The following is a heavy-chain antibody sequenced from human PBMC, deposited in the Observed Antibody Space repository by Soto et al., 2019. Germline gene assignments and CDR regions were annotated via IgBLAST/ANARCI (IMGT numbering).Heavy chain of an antibody. D-gene: IGHD3-9*01. CDR3: ARQGDILTGYPNWFDP. CDR2: IYYSGST. Sequence: SETLSLTCTVSGGSISSYYWSWIRQPPGKGLEWIGDIYYSGSTNYNPSLKSRVTISVDTSKNQFSLKLSSVTAADTAVYYCARQGDILTGYPNWFDPWGQGTLVTVSS. V-gene: IGHV4-59*08. CDR1: GGSISSYY. J-gene: IGHJ5*02.